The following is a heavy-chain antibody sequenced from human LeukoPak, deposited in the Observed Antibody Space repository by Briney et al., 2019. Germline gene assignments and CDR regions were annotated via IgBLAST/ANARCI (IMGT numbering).Heavy chain of an antibody. D-gene: IGHD4-11*01. CDR1: GFTFGDYA. CDR2: ISSGSSYI. J-gene: IGHJ4*02. Sequence: GGSLRLSCTASGFTFGDYAMSWFRQAPGKGLEWVSSISSGSSYISYADSVKGRFTISRDNAKNSLYLQMGSLRAEDTAIYYCARDRLLDYWGQGTLVTVSS. CDR3: ARDRLLDY. V-gene: IGHV3-21*01.